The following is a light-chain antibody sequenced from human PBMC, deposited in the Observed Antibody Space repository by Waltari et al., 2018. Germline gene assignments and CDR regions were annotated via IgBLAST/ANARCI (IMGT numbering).Light chain of an antibody. CDR3: SAHGGTNSYYV. CDR1: SSDVGGYNF. Sequence: QSALTQPPSASGSPGQSVTISCTGTSSDVGGYNFVSWYQHPPGKLPKLIIYEVNTRPAGVPDRFSGSKSGNTASLTVSGLQPEDEADYYCSAHGGTNSYYVFGTGTTVTVL. CDR2: EVN. V-gene: IGLV2-8*01. J-gene: IGLJ1*01.